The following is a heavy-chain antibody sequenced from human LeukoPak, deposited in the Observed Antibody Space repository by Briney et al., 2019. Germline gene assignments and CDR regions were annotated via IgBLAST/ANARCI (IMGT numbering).Heavy chain of an antibody. V-gene: IGHV1-69*01. CDR2: IIPIFGTA. CDR1: GGTFSSYA. J-gene: IGHJ4*02. D-gene: IGHD2-2*01. CDR3: ARVVVVPAARRPLYYFDY. Sequence: ASVRVSCKASGGTFSSYAMSWVRQAPGQGLGWMGGIIPIFGTANYAQKFQGRVTITADESTSPAYLDLSSWRPGDPAGYYGARVVVVPAARRPLYYFDYWGQGTLVSLSS.